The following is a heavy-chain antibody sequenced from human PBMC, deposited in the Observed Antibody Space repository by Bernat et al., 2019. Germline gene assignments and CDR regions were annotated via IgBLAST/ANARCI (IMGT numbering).Heavy chain of an antibody. CDR1: AGSISSNNYF. CDR3: ASLRIAAAGHFDY. Sequence: QVQLQESGPGLVKPSETLSLTCTVSAGSISSNNYFWGWIREPPGKGLEWIGSVYSSGSTYYNPSLKGRVTISVDTSKNQFSLKLSSVTAADTAVYYCASLRIAAAGHFDYWGQGTLVTVSS. D-gene: IGHD6-13*01. V-gene: IGHV4-39*01. CDR2: VYSSGST. J-gene: IGHJ4*02.